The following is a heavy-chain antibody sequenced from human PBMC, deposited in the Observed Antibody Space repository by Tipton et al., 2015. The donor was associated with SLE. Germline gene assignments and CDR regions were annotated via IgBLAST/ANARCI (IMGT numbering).Heavy chain of an antibody. CDR2: IYPDDSDT. V-gene: IGHV5-51*03. CDR3: ARRAPPYSAYDTENFQH. Sequence: QSGAEVKKPGESLKISCKGSAYRFASYWIGWVRQMPGKGLEWMGIIYPDDSDTRYSPSFQGQVTISADRSISTAYLQWSSLKASDTAMYYCARRAPPYSAYDTENFQHWGQGTLVTVSS. D-gene: IGHD5-12*01. CDR1: AYRFASYW. J-gene: IGHJ1*01.